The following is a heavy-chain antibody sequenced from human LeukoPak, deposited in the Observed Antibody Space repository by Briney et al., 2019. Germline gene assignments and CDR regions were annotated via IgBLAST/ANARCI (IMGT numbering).Heavy chain of an antibody. CDR1: GYTFTSYG. J-gene: IGHJ3*02. V-gene: IGHV1-18*01. CDR2: ISAYNGNT. Sequence: GASVKVSCKASGYTFTSYGISWVRQAPGQGLEWMGWISAYNGNTNYAQKLQGRVTMTTDTSTSTAYMELRSLRSDDTAVYYCARVSLDTAMVGAFDIWGQGTMVTVSS. CDR3: ARVSLDTAMVGAFDI. D-gene: IGHD5-18*01.